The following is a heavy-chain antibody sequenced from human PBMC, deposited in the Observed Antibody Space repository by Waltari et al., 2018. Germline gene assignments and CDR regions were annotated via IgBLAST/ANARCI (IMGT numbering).Heavy chain of an antibody. CDR2: VNGEGRGA. D-gene: IGHD1-26*01. CDR3: ARETEWGPDY. V-gene: IGHV3-74*01. CDR1: GFTFNTYK. J-gene: IGHJ4*02. Sequence: EVHLVESGGGLVQPGGSLRLSCVASGFTFNTYKMHWVRQAPGKGLVWVSRVNGEGRGAGYADSVQGRFTVSRDNARNRLYLQMNSLRAEDTAVYYCARETEWGPDYWGQGTLVTDSS.